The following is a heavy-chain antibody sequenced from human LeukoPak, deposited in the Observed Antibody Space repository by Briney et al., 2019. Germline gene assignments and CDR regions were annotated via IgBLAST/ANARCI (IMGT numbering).Heavy chain of an antibody. CDR2: IYTSGST. V-gene: IGHV4-4*09. CDR3: ARRDCSSTSCYTGGFDY. D-gene: IGHD2-2*02. Sequence: SETLSLTCTVSGGSISSYYWSWIRQPPGKGLEWIGYIYTSGSTNYNPSLKSRVTISVDTSKNQFSLELSSVTAADTAVYYCARRDCSSTSCYTGGFDYWGQGTLVTVSS. J-gene: IGHJ4*02. CDR1: GGSISSYY.